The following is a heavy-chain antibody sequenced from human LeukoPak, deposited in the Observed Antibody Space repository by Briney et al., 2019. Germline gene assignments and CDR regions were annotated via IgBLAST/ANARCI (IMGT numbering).Heavy chain of an antibody. D-gene: IGHD5-18*01. CDR3: ARSQYSYDFFDY. V-gene: IGHV4-61*01. CDR2: IYYSGST. Sequence: SETLSLTCTVSGDSVSSGSDYWSWIRQPPGKGLEWIGSIYYSGSTNYNPSLKSRVTISVDTSKNQFSLKLSSVTAADTAMYYCARSQYSYDFFDYWGQGTLVTVSS. CDR1: GDSVSSGSDY. J-gene: IGHJ4*02.